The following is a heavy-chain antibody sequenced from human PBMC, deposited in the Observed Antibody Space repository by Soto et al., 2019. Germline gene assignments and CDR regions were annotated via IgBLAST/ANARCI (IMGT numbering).Heavy chain of an antibody. J-gene: IGHJ4*02. CDR1: GFTFSNYW. CDR2: VNSDESTT. Sequence: GGSLRLSCAASGFTFSNYWMHWVRQAPGKGLVWVSRVNSDESTTDYADSVKGRFTISRDNAKNTLYLQMNSLRAEDTAVYYCARDRGGNLYGGFDYWGQGTLVTVSS. V-gene: IGHV3-74*01. D-gene: IGHD1-26*01. CDR3: ARDRGGNLYGGFDY.